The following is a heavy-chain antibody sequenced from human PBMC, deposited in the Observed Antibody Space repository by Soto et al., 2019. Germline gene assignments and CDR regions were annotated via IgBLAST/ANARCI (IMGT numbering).Heavy chain of an antibody. CDR3: AGRCDSTSCLAHFDY. J-gene: IGHJ4*02. Sequence: QVQLVQSGAEVKKPGSSVKVSCKASGGTFNNYVINWVRQAPGQGLEWMGGIIPIFGTANYAQKFQGRVTITADKSTSTAYMELNSLRSEDTAVYYCAGRCDSTSCLAHFDYWGQGTLVTASS. D-gene: IGHD2-2*01. CDR1: GGTFNNYV. CDR2: IIPIFGTA. V-gene: IGHV1-69*06.